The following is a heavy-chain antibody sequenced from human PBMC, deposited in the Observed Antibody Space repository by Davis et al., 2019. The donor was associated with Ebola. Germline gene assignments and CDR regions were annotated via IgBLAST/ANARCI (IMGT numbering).Heavy chain of an antibody. CDR1: GFTFSSYS. V-gene: IGHV3-7*01. D-gene: IGHD2-15*01. Sequence: PGGSLRLSCAASGFTFSSYSMNWVRQAPGKGLEWVANIKQDGSEKYYVDSVKGRFTISRDNAKNSLYLQMNSLRAEDTAVYYCRGGPTAFDIWGQGTMVTVSS. CDR2: IKQDGSEK. CDR3: RGGPTAFDI. J-gene: IGHJ3*02.